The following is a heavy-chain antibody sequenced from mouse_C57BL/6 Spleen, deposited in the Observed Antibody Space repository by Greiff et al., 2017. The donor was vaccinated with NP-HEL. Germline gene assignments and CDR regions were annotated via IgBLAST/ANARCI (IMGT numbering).Heavy chain of an antibody. V-gene: IGHV1-64*01. CDR2: IHPNSGST. D-gene: IGHD1-3*01. CDR1: GYTFTSYW. CDR3: ARESGIRGMDY. Sequence: QVHVKQPGAELVKPGASVKLSCKASGYTFTSYWMHWVKQRPGQGLEWIGMIHPNSGSTNYNEKFKSKATLTVDKSSSTAYMQLSSLTSEDSAVYYCARESGIRGMDYWGQGTSVTVSS. J-gene: IGHJ4*01.